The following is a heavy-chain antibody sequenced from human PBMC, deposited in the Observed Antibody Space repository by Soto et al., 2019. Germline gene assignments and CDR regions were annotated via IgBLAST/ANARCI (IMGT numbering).Heavy chain of an antibody. CDR2: FDPEDGET. CDR3: APPASDYYDSSGSEYFQH. V-gene: IGHV1-24*01. D-gene: IGHD3-22*01. CDR1: GYTLTELS. J-gene: IGHJ1*01. Sequence: ASVKVSCKVSGYTLTELSMHWVRQAPGKGLEWMGGFDPEDGETIYAQKFQGRVTMTEDTSTDTAYMELSSLRSEDTAVYYCAPPASDYYDSSGSEYFQHWGQGKLVNVS.